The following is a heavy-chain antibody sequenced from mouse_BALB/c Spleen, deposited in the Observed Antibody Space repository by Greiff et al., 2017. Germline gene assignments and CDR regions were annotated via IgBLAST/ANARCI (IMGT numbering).Heavy chain of an antibody. CDR2: IWGGGST. J-gene: IGHJ1*01. D-gene: IGHD2-1*01. Sequence: VKLVESGPGLVAPSQSLSITCTVSGFSLTDYGVSWIRQPPGKGLEWLGVIWGGGSTYYNSALKSRLSISKDNSKSQVFLKMNSLQTDDTAMYYCARDLDGNPWYFDVWGAGTTVTVSS. CDR1: GFSLTDYG. V-gene: IGHV2-6-5*01. CDR3: ARDLDGNPWYFDV.